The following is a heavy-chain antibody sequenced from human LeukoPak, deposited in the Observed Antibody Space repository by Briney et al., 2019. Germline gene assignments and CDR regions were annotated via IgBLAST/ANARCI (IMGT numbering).Heavy chain of an antibody. Sequence: PGGSLRLSCAASGFTFSSYWMSWVRQAPGKGLEWVANIKQDGSEKYYVDSVKGRFTISRDNAKNSLYLQVNSLRAEDTAVYYCARGHSLIGDYYYYYMDVWGKGTTVTISS. CDR3: ARGHSLIGDYYYYYMDV. CDR1: GFTFSSYW. J-gene: IGHJ6*03. CDR2: IKQDGSEK. V-gene: IGHV3-7*01. D-gene: IGHD3-10*01.